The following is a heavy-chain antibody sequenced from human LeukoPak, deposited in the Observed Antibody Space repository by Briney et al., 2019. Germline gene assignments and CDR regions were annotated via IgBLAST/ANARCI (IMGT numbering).Heavy chain of an antibody. J-gene: IGHJ4*02. D-gene: IGHD3-10*01. Sequence: KSSQTLSLTCTVSGGSISSGSYYWSWIRQPAGKGLEWIGRIYTSGSTNYNPSLKSRVTMSVDTSKNQFSLKLSSVTAADTAVYYCARELWFGELSYFDYWGQGTLVTVSS. V-gene: IGHV4-61*02. CDR1: GGSISSGSYY. CDR3: ARELWFGELSYFDY. CDR2: IYTSGST.